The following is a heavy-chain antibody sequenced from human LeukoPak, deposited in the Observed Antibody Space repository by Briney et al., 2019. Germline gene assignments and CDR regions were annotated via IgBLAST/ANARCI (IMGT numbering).Heavy chain of an antibody. CDR2: IYYTGSA. Sequence: SQTLSLTCTISGGSFSSGGHYWSWIRQHPGRGLEWIGFIYYTGSAYYDPSLKSRVTISVDTSKNQFSLKLNSATAADTAVYYCARENSDYYGMDVWGQGTTVTVSS. D-gene: IGHD4-23*01. CDR3: ARENSDYYGMDV. CDR1: GGSFSSGGHY. V-gene: IGHV4-31*03. J-gene: IGHJ6*02.